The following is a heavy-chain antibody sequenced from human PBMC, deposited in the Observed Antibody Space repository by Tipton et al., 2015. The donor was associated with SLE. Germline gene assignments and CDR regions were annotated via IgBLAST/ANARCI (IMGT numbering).Heavy chain of an antibody. CDR3: ARVEYSSSLGYFDY. CDR1: GGSISSNSYY. Sequence: TLSLTCIVSGGSISSNSYYWGWIRQPPGKGLEWIGSIYYSGSTYYNPSLKSRVTISVDTSKNQFSLKLSSVTAADTAVYYCARVEYSSSLGYFDYWGQGTLVTVSS. D-gene: IGHD6-6*01. J-gene: IGHJ4*02. V-gene: IGHV4-39*07. CDR2: IYYSGST.